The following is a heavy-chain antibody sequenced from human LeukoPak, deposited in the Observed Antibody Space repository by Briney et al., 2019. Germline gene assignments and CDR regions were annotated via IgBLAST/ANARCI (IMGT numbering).Heavy chain of an antibody. Sequence: GASVKVSCKASGYTLTSYGISWVRQAPGQGLEWMGWISAYNGNTRYAQKLQGRVTMTTDSSTSTAYMELRSLRSDDTAVYYCARGPIIDIVVIPAAADYYHMDVWGKGTTVTVSS. V-gene: IGHV1-18*01. D-gene: IGHD2-2*01. CDR1: GYTLTSYG. CDR2: ISAYNGNT. J-gene: IGHJ6*03. CDR3: ARGPIIDIVVIPAAADYYHMDV.